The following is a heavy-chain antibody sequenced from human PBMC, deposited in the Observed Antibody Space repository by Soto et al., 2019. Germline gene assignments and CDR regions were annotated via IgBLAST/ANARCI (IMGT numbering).Heavy chain of an antibody. Sequence: GESLKISCKGSGYRFTDYWIGWVRQMPGKGLEWMGIIYPGDSESRYSPSFQGQVTISADKSISTAYLQWSSLKASDTAMYYCATFRSRGPPNYFYYGMDVWGQGTTVTVSS. CDR3: ATFRSRGPPNYFYYGMDV. D-gene: IGHD6-19*01. CDR1: GYRFTDYW. CDR2: IYPGDSES. J-gene: IGHJ6*02. V-gene: IGHV5-51*01.